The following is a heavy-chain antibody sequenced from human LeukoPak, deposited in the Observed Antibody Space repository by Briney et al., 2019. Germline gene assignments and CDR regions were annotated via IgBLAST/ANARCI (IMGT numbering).Heavy chain of an antibody. CDR2: IYTSGST. J-gene: IGHJ4*02. V-gene: IGHV4-4*07. Sequence: SETLSLTCTVSGAFIGSYYWSWIRQPAGKGLEWIGRIYTSGSTNYNPSLKSRVTMSVDTSKTQFSLKLTSVTAADTAVYYCARGSKRVDYWGQGTLVTVSS. CDR3: ARGSKRVDY. CDR1: GAFIGSYY.